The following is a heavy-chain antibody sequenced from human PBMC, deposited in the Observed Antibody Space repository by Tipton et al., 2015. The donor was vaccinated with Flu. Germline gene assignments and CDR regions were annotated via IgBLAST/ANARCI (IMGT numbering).Heavy chain of an antibody. J-gene: IGHJ4*02. CDR1: GGSISSYY. V-gene: IGHV4-4*07. D-gene: IGHD2-2*01. CDR2: IYFSGST. Sequence: TLSLTCPVSGGSISSYYWSWIRQPAGKGLEWIGRIYFSGSTNYNPSLKSRVTMSVDTSKNQFSLKLNSVTAADTAVYYCARDGDQLHARGFDYWGQGTLVTVSS. CDR3: ARDGDQLHARGFDY.